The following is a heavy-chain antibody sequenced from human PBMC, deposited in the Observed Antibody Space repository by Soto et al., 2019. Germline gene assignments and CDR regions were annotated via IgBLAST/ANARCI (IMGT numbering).Heavy chain of an antibody. Sequence: QVQLVQSGPEVKKPGASVNVSCKASAYSYTSYGISWVRQAPGQGLEWMGWNSAYNGQTNYAQKFRGRVTFTTDASTSTAFMQLRSLRSDDTAMYYCARDGRKELWAEGLNAMDVWGQGTTVTV. J-gene: IGHJ6*02. CDR3: ARDGRKELWAEGLNAMDV. CDR2: NSAYNGQT. CDR1: AYSYTSYG. V-gene: IGHV1-18*01. D-gene: IGHD3-16*01.